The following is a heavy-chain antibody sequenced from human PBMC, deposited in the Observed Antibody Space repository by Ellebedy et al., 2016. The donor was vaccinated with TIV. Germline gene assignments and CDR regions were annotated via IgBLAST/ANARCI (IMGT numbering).Heavy chain of an antibody. CDR3: ARGHCSGSSCLYYYYGMDV. CDR1: GFTFSRYW. CDR2: IKQDGSDK. Sequence: GGSLRLSCAASGFTFSRYWMNWVRQAPGKGLEWVANIKQDGSDKDYVDSVKGRFTISRDNAKNSLYLQMISLRAEDTAVYYCARGHCSGSSCLYYYYGMDVWGQGTTVTVSS. J-gene: IGHJ6*02. D-gene: IGHD2-15*01. V-gene: IGHV3-7*03.